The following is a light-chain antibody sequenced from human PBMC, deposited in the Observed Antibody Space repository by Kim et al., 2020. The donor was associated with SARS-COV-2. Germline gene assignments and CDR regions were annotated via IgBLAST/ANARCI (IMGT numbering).Light chain of an antibody. Sequence: EAEGDRVTITWRASQDISNYLAWFQLKPGKAPKLLIYAASALQPGVPSRFSGSGSGTDFTLTVTSLQPEDVATYYCQKCDSAPWTFGQGTKVEIK. J-gene: IGKJ1*01. CDR2: AAS. CDR3: QKCDSAPWT. CDR1: QDISNY. V-gene: IGKV1-27*01.